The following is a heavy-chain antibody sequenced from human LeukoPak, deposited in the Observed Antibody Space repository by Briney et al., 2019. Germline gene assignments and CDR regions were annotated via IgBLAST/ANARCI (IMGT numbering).Heavy chain of an antibody. CDR2: ISAYNGNT. CDR1: GYTFTSYG. D-gene: IGHD1-26*01. J-gene: IGHJ4*02. CDR3: ARAWELHHYFDY. Sequence: ASXXVXCKASGYTFTSYGISWVRQAPGQGLEWMGWISAYNGNTNYAKKLQGRVTMTTDTSTSTAYMELRSLRSDDTAVYYCARAWELHHYFDYWGQGTLVTVSS. V-gene: IGHV1-18*01.